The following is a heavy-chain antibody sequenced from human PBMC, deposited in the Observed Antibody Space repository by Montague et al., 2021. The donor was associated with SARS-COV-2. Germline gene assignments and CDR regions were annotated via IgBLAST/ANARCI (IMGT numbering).Heavy chain of an antibody. J-gene: IGHJ4*02. CDR1: GFTFSSYE. Sequence: LSLTCAASGFTFSSYEMNWVRQAPGKGLEWVSYISRSGSIXXXAXXXXGRFTISRDNAKNSLYLQMNSLRAEDTAVYYCAREYIEAAGHGNDYWGQGTLVTVSS. CDR3: AREYIEAAGHGNDY. CDR2: ISRSGSIX. D-gene: IGHD6-13*01. V-gene: IGHV3-48*03.